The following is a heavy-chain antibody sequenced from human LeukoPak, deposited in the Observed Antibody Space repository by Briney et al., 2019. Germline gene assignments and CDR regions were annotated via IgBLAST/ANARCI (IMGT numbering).Heavy chain of an antibody. D-gene: IGHD5-18*01. CDR3: ASRYSYGYYYGMDV. Sequence: ASVTVSCTASGYTFTSYAMHWVRQAPGQRLEWMGWINAGNGNTKYSQKFQGRVTITRDTSASTAYMELSSLRSEDTAVYYCASRYSYGYYYGMDVWGQGTTVTVSS. V-gene: IGHV1-3*01. J-gene: IGHJ6*02. CDR2: INAGNGNT. CDR1: GYTFTSYA.